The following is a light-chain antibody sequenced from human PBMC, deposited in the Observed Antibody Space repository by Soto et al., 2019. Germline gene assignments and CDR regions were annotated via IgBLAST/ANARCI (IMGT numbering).Light chain of an antibody. CDR1: SSNIGGNS. J-gene: IGLJ1*01. Sequence: QSVLTQPPSWSAAPGQKVTISCSGSSSNIGGNSVSWYQQLPGTAPKLLIYDDNKRPSGIPDRFSGSKSGTSATLGITGFQTGDEADYYCGSWDSSPSAYVFGTGPQVTVL. CDR2: DDN. V-gene: IGLV1-51*01. CDR3: GSWDSSPSAYV.